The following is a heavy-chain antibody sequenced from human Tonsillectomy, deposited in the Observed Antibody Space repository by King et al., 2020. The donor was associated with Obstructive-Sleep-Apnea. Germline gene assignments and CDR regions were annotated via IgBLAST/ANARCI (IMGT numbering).Heavy chain of an antibody. V-gene: IGHV3-66*01. J-gene: IGHJ4*02. Sequence: QLVQSGGGLVQPGGSLRLSCAASGFTVSSNYMSWVRQAPGKGLEWVSVIYYGGSTYYADSVKGRFTISRDNSKNTLYLQMSSVRAEDTAVYYCASPTQYNYDPISLEYWGQGTLVTVSS. CDR3: ASPTQYNYDPISLEY. CDR1: GFTVSSNY. CDR2: IYYGGST. D-gene: IGHD1-1*01.